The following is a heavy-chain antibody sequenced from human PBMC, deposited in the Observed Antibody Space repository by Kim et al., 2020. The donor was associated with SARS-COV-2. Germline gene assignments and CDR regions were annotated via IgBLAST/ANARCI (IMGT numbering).Heavy chain of an antibody. J-gene: IGHJ6*02. CDR3: ARVSGYYYGMDV. Sequence: SETLSLTCAVYGGSFSGYYWSWIRQPPGKGLEWIGEINHSGSTNYNPSLKSRVTISVDTSKNQFSLKLSSVTAADTAVYYCARVSGYYYGMDVWGQGTTVTVSS. D-gene: IGHD3-10*01. CDR1: GGSFSGYY. V-gene: IGHV4-34*01. CDR2: INHSGST.